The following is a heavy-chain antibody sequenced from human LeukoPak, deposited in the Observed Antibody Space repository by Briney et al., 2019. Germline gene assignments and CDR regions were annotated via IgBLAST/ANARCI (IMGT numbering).Heavy chain of an antibody. V-gene: IGHV3-23*01. CDR1: GFTFSSYA. CDR3: AKTDGYSYGYSGYYYMDV. J-gene: IGHJ6*03. CDR2: ISGSGGST. D-gene: IGHD5-18*01. Sequence: GGSLRLSCAASGFTFSSYAMSWVRQAPGKGLEWVSAISGSGGSTYYADSVKGRFTISRDNSKNTLFLQMNSLRAEDTAVYYCAKTDGYSYGYSGYYYMDVWGKGTTVTVSS.